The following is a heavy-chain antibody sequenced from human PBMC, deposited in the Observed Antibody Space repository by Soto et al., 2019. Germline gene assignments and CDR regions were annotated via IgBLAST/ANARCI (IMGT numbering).Heavy chain of an antibody. V-gene: IGHV3-49*04. D-gene: IGHD6-25*01. CDR1: GFTFGDYA. CDR3: TRVRSDDSCGNWFDP. Sequence: GGSLRLSSTASGFTFGDYAMSSVRQAPGKGLEWVGLIRSKAYGGTTEYAASVKGRFTISRDDSKSIAYLHMNSLTNEDTAVYYCTRVRSDDSCGNWFDPWGQRTLVTVSS. CDR2: IRSKAYGGTT. J-gene: IGHJ5*02.